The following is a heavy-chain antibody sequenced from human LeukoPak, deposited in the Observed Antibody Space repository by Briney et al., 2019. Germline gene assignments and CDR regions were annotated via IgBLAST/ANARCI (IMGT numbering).Heavy chain of an antibody. D-gene: IGHD3-10*01. CDR2: MNPNSGNT. Sequence: ASVKVSCKASGYTFTSYNINWVRQATGQGLEWMGWMNPNSGNTGYAQKFQGRVTMTRNTSISTAYMELSSLRSEDTAVYYCARVVVRGVNWFDPWGQGTLVTVSS. CDR3: ARVVVRGVNWFDP. J-gene: IGHJ5*02. V-gene: IGHV1-8*01. CDR1: GYTFTSYN.